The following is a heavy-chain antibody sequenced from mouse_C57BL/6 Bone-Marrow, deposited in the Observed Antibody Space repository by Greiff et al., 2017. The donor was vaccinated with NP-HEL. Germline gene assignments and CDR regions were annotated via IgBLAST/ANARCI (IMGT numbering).Heavy chain of an antibody. D-gene: IGHD2-4*01. CDR1: GYAFTNYL. Sequence: QVQLQQSGAELVRPGTSVKVSCKASGYAFTNYLIEWVKQRPGQGLEWIGVINPGSGGTNYNEKFKGKATLTADKSSSTAYMQLSSLTSEGSAVYFCARDIYYDYDWGQGTLVTVSA. V-gene: IGHV1-54*01. CDR2: INPGSGGT. J-gene: IGHJ3*01. CDR3: ARDIYYDYD.